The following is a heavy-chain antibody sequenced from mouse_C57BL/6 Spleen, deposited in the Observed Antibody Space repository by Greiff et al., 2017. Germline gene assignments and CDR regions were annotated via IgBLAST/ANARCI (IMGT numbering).Heavy chain of an antibody. CDR1: GYTFTDYY. CDR3: ARCSSLYAMDY. Sequence: QVHVKQSGAELVRPGDSVKLSCKASGYTFTDYYINWVKQRPGQGLEWIARIYPGSGNTYYNEKFKGKATLTAEKSSSTAYMQLSSLTSEDSAVYFCARCSSLYAMDYWGQGTSVTVSS. V-gene: IGHV1-76*01. CDR2: IYPGSGNT. D-gene: IGHD1-1*01. J-gene: IGHJ4*01.